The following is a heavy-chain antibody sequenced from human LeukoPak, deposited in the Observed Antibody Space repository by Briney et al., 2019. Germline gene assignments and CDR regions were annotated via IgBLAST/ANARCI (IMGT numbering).Heavy chain of an antibody. D-gene: IGHD5-24*01. CDR2: IFSNGDT. CDR3: TRDQMNY. Sequence: GGSLRLSCTASEFTVSRNYMLWVRQAPGKGLEWVSLIFSNGDTHYADSVKGRFTISRDTSKNTVPLQMNSLRVEDTAMYYCTRDQMNYWGQGTLVTVSS. V-gene: IGHV3-53*01. J-gene: IGHJ4*02. CDR1: EFTVSRNY.